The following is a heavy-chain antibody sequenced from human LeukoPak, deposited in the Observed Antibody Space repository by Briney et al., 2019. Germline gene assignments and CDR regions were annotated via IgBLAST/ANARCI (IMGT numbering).Heavy chain of an antibody. Sequence: GGSLRLSCAASGFTFSSYGMHWVRQASGKGLEWVGQIGSGAKSYATAYAASVKGRFSISRDDSKNTAYLQMNSLQTEDTAVYYCTREKEAYNFGLAYYYYYMDVWGKGTTVIVSS. J-gene: IGHJ6*03. CDR3: TREKEAYNFGLAYYYYYMDV. V-gene: IGHV3-73*01. CDR2: IGSGAKSYAT. CDR1: GFTFSSYG. D-gene: IGHD5-18*01.